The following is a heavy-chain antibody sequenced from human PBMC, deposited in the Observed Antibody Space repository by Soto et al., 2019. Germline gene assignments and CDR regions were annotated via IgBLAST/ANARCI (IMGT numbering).Heavy chain of an antibody. CDR2: INHSGTI. V-gene: IGHV4-34*01. D-gene: IGHD3-10*01. CDR1: GGSFSGYY. J-gene: IGHJ4*02. CDR3: ARGRSYNYDSGIPGRQ. Sequence: QVHLQQWGAGLLMPSETLSLTCAVSGGSFSGYYWTWIRQPPGKGLEWIGEINHSGTISYNPSLRSRVTSSVDKSQNHFSLKLPSVVAADTAVYYCARGRSYNYDSGIPGRQWGKGNLVIVSS.